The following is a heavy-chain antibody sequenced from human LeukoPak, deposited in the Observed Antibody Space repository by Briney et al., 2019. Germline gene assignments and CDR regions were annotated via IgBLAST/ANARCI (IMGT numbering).Heavy chain of an antibody. CDR2: ISGSSSSI. D-gene: IGHD3-16*01. J-gene: IGHJ6*02. Sequence: GGSLRLSCAASGFTFSNYTMNWVRQAPGKGLDWVSYISGSSSSIYYADSVKGRFTISRDNARNSLYLQMNNLRAEDTAVYYCARGAFTWIRHPYAMDVWGQGTTVTVSS. CDR1: GFTFSNYT. CDR3: ARGAFTWIRHPYAMDV. V-gene: IGHV3-48*04.